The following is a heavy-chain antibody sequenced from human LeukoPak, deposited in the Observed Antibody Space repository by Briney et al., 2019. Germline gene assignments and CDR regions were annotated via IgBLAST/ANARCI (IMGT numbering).Heavy chain of an antibody. V-gene: IGHV3-43*02. Sequence: PGGSLRLSCTASGFKFDNYAMHWVRQAPGKGLEWVSLVSGDGDDTYYADSVKGRFTISRDNSRNSLYLQMGSLTTEDTAFYYCAQDSEGMLVQWGQGTLVTVSS. CDR1: GFKFDNYA. CDR2: VSGDGDDT. D-gene: IGHD3-10*01. J-gene: IGHJ4*02. CDR3: AQDSEGMLVQ.